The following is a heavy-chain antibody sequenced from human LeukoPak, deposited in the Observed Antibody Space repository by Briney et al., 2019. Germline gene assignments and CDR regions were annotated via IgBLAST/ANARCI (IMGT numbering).Heavy chain of an antibody. D-gene: IGHD1-26*01. CDR1: GGSISSYY. CDR2: IYYSGST. Sequence: SETLSLTCTVSGGSISSYYWSWIRQPAGKGLEWIGYIYYSGSTNYNPSLKSRVTISVDTSKNQFSLKLSSVTAADTAVYYCARGEWELLLIIGFDYWGQGTLVTVSS. J-gene: IGHJ4*02. V-gene: IGHV4-59*08. CDR3: ARGEWELLLIIGFDY.